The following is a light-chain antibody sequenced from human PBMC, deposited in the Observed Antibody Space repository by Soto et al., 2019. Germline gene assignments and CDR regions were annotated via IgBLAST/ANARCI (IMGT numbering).Light chain of an antibody. Sequence: EIVLTQSPGTLSLSPGARATLSCRASQSVSGSFIAWYQQRPGQAHRLLIYGASQRATDIPDRFRGSGSGTHFSLTINRLESEDFAVYYCQHYKAFGGGTKVDIK. J-gene: IGKJ4*01. CDR2: GAS. CDR1: QSVSGSF. V-gene: IGKV3-20*01. CDR3: QHYKA.